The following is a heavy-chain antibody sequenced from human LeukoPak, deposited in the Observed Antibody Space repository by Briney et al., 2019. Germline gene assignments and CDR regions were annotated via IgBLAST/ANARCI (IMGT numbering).Heavy chain of an antibody. CDR3: AREGQQLVPPLDY. D-gene: IGHD6-6*01. CDR2: IYYSGST. CDR1: GGSISSNCCY. J-gene: IGHJ4*02. Sequence: SETLSLTCTVSGGSISSNCCYWGWIRQSPGKGLEWIGNIYYSGSTYYNPSLKSRVTMSVDTSKNQFSLKLSSVTAADTAVYYCAREGQQLVPPLDYWGQGTLVTVSS. V-gene: IGHV4-39*07.